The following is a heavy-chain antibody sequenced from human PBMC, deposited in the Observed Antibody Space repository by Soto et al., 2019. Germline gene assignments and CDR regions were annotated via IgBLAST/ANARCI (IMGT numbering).Heavy chain of an antibody. CDR1: GFTVSSNY. J-gene: IGHJ6*03. V-gene: IGHV3-23*01. Sequence: GGSLRLSCAASGFTVSSNYMSWVRQAPGKGLERVSAISGSGGSTYYADSVKGRFTISRDNSKNTLYLQMNSLRAEDTAVYYCAKGGFLSAAGNYYYYYYMDVWGKGTTVTVSS. D-gene: IGHD6-13*01. CDR3: AKGGFLSAAGNYYYYYYMDV. CDR2: ISGSGGST.